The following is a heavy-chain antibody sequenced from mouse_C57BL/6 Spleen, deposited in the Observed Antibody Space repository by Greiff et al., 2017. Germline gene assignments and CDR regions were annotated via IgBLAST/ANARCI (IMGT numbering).Heavy chain of an antibody. CDR1: GYAFSSSW. CDR2: IYPGDGDT. D-gene: IGHD1-1*01. Sequence: ESGPELVKPGASVKISCKASGYAFSSSWMNWVKQRPGKGLEWIGRIYPGDGDTNYNGKFKGKATLTADKSSSTAYMQLSSLTSEDSAVYFCASPITTVVAMDAMDYWGQGTSVTVSS. CDR3: ASPITTVVAMDAMDY. V-gene: IGHV1-82*01. J-gene: IGHJ4*01.